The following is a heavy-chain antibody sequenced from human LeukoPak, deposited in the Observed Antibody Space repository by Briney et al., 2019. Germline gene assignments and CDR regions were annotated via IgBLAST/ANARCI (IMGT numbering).Heavy chain of an antibody. CDR1: GGSISSGSYC. J-gene: IGHJ6*03. CDR3: ARDPGTMVRESRRGYDGNYYYMDV. Sequence: PSETLSLTCNVSGGSISSGSYCWSWIRQPAGKGLEWIGHIHISGNTNYNPSLKSRVTISVDTSKNQFSLKLISVTAADTAVYYCARDPGTMVRESRRGYDGNYYYMDVWGKGTTVTISS. V-gene: IGHV4-61*09. CDR2: IHISGNT. D-gene: IGHD3-10*01.